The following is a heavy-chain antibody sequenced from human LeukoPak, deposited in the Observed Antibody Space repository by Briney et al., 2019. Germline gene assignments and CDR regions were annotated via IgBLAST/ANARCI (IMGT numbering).Heavy chain of an antibody. D-gene: IGHD3-9*01. Sequence: PGGSLRLSCAASGFNFSTYGMHWVRQAPGKGLEWVAVIWYDGRSKYYADSVEGRFTISRDNSKNTLHMEMNSLRAEDTAVYYCARGLRYFDWSQNWFDPWGQGTLVTVSS. CDR3: ARGLRYFDWSQNWFDP. J-gene: IGHJ5*02. V-gene: IGHV3-33*01. CDR2: IWYDGRSK. CDR1: GFNFSTYG.